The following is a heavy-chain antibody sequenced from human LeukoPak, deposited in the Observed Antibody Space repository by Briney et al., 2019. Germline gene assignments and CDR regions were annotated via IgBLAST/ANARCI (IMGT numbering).Heavy chain of an antibody. CDR2: INHSGST. J-gene: IGHJ4*02. CDR3: ARSRGPNYDF. D-gene: IGHD3-3*01. Sequence: NPSETLSLTCAVYGGSFSGYYWSWIRQPPGKRLEWIGEINHSGSTNYNPSLKSRVTISVDTSKNQFSLKLSSVTAADTSVYYYARSRGPNYDFWGQGTLVTVSS. CDR1: GGSFSGYY. V-gene: IGHV4-34*01.